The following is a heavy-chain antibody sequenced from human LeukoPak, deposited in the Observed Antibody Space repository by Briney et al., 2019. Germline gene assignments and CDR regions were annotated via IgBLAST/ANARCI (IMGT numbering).Heavy chain of an antibody. CDR1: GFTFSKSW. D-gene: IGHD6-19*01. Sequence: GGSLRLSCAASGFTFSKSWMTWVRQAPGKGLQWVAHMKEDGGETYYVDSVKGRFTVSRDNGKTSVYLQMNSLRAEDTAVYYCATWSSGWQFDYWGQGTLVSVSS. V-gene: IGHV3-7*05. CDR3: ATWSSGWQFDY. CDR2: MKEDGGET. J-gene: IGHJ4*02.